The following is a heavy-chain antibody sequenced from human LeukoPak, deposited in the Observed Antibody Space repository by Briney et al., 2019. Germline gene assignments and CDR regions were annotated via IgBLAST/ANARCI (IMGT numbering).Heavy chain of an antibody. CDR1: GGSFSGYY. D-gene: IGHD3-10*01. J-gene: IGHJ4*02. CDR2: INHSGST. CDR3: ARGTRTMVRGVPPSRVHKKQPYYFDY. V-gene: IGHV4-34*01. Sequence: PSETLSLTCAVYGGSFSGYYWSWIRQPPGKGLEWIGEINHSGSTNYNPSLKSRVTISVDTSKNQFSLKLSSVTAADTAVYYCARGTRTMVRGVPPSRVHKKQPYYFDYWGQGTLVTVSA.